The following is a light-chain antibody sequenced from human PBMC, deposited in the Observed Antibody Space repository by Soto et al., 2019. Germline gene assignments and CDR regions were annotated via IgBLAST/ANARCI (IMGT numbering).Light chain of an antibody. CDR2: EVS. CDR3: CSYAGSSTWV. Sequence: QSALTQPVSVSGSPGQSIAFSCTGTSSDVGSYNLVSWYQHHPGKAPKLIISEVSKRPSGVSDRFSGSKSGNTAYLTISGLQAEDEADYYCCSYAGSSTWVFGGGTKVTVL. J-gene: IGLJ3*02. CDR1: SSDVGSYNL. V-gene: IGLV2-23*02.